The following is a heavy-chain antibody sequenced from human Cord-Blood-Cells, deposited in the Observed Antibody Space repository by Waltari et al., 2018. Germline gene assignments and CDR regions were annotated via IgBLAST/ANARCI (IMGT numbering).Heavy chain of an antibody. CDR1: GGSFSGYY. Sequence: QVQLQQWGAGLLKPSETLSLTCAVYGGSFSGYYWSWIRQPPGKGLEWIGELNHSGSTNYNPSLKSRVTISVDTSKNQFSLKLSSVTAADTAVYYCARAYGDIVVVPAAMIFDYWGQGTLVTVSS. J-gene: IGHJ4*02. V-gene: IGHV4-34*01. CDR3: ARAYGDIVVVPAAMIFDY. D-gene: IGHD2-2*01. CDR2: LNHSGST.